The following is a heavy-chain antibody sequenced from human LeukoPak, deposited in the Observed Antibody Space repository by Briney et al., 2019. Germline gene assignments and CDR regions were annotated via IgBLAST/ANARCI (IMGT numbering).Heavy chain of an antibody. CDR2: IKTDGSDM. D-gene: IGHD4-17*01. CDR3: VRDQTVFTILDY. Sequence: GGSLRLSCAAAGFTFSNYWMHWVRQAPGKGLVWVAAIKTDGSDMQYADSVKGRFAISRDNAKNTVYLQMDSLRDEDTAVYYCVRDQTVFTILDYWGQGTLVTVSS. J-gene: IGHJ4*02. V-gene: IGHV3-74*03. CDR1: GFTFSNYW.